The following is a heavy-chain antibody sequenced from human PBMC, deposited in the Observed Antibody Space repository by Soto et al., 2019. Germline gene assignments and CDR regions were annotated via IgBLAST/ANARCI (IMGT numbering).Heavy chain of an antibody. J-gene: IGHJ4*02. CDR1: GGTFSSYA. CDR3: GYDSSGYSAIDY. D-gene: IGHD3-22*01. V-gene: IGHV1-69*13. CDR2: IIPIFGTA. Sequence: ASVKVSCKASGGTFSSYAISWVQQAPGQGLEWMGGIIPIFGTANYAQKFQGRVTITADESTSTAYMELSSLRSEDTAVYSCGYDSSGYSAIDYWGQGTRVTVSP.